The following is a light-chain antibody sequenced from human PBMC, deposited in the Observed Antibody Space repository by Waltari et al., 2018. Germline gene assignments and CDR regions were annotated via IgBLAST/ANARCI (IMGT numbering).Light chain of an antibody. Sequence: QLVLTQSPSASASLGASVKLTCTLSSGHRSKIIAWLQQRPERGPRYLMKVNSDGSHSKGDDIPDRFSGSSSGAERYLTISSLQSEDEADYYCETGGHGTWVFGGGTKLTVL. J-gene: IGLJ3*02. CDR2: VNSDGSH. V-gene: IGLV4-69*01. CDR3: ETGGHGTWV. CDR1: SGHRSKI.